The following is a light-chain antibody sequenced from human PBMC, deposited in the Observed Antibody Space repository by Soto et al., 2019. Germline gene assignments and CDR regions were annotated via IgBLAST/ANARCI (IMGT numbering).Light chain of an antibody. CDR2: GAS. CDR1: QIFSCSY. V-gene: IGKV3-20*01. CDR3: QQYGSSPYT. J-gene: IGKJ2*01. Sequence: EIVLTQSPGTLSLSPGERATLSCRASQIFSCSYLAWYQQKPGQAPRLLIYGASSRATGIPDRFSGSGSGTDFTLTISRLEPEDFAVYYCQQYGSSPYTFGQGTKLEIK.